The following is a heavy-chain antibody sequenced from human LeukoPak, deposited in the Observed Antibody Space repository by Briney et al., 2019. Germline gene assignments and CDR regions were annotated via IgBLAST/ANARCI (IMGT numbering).Heavy chain of an antibody. D-gene: IGHD6-19*01. V-gene: IGHV3-23*01. CDR3: AKSVTGTVD. CDR2: ISGSGGNT. Sequence: PGGSPELSCAASGFTFSNYAMTWVRQAPGKGLEWVSTISGSGGNTYYADSVKGRFTISRDNSKNTLSLQMNSLRGEDTAVYYCAKSVTGTVDWGQGTLVTVSS. CDR1: GFTFSNYA. J-gene: IGHJ4*02.